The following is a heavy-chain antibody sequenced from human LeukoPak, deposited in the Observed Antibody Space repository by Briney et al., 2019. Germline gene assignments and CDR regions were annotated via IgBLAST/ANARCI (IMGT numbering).Heavy chain of an antibody. D-gene: IGHD4-17*01. J-gene: IGHJ4*02. CDR3: ANLYGDDPDY. CDR2: ISYDGSNT. CDR1: GFTFSNYG. V-gene: IGHV3-30*18. Sequence: GGSLRLSCAASGFTFSNYGMHWVRQAPGKGLECVALISYDGSNTYYADSVKGRFTISRDNSKNTLYLQMNSLRPEDTAVYYCANLYGDDPDYWGQGALVTVSS.